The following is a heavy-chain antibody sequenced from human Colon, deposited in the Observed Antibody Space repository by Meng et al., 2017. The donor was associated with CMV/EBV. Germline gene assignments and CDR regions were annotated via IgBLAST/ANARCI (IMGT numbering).Heavy chain of an antibody. V-gene: IGHV1-18*01. CDR3: ARGSSSTMFGDYYYGMDV. D-gene: IGHD3-3*01. Sequence: ASVKVSCKGSNYTFTNYGIAWVRQAPGQGLEWMGWISAYNGKTKYEEKLQDRVTMTTDTSTSTAYMKLRTLRSDDTAVYYCARGSSSTMFGDYYYGMDVWGQGTTVTVSS. J-gene: IGHJ6*02. CDR1: NYTFTNYG. CDR2: ISAYNGKT.